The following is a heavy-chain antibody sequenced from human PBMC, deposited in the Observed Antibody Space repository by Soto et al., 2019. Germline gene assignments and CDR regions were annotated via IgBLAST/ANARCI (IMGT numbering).Heavy chain of an antibody. CDR3: ARVGFGAGGFDP. D-gene: IGHD3-10*01. V-gene: IGHV3-74*01. Sequence: EVQLVESGGGLVQPGGSLRLSCAASGLTFSNYWMHWVRQAPGKGLVWVSRINSDGSSIRYADSVKGRFTISRDNAKNTLYLQMTSLRAEDTAVYYCARVGFGAGGFDPWGQGTLVTVS. CDR1: GLTFSNYW. J-gene: IGHJ5*02. CDR2: INSDGSSI.